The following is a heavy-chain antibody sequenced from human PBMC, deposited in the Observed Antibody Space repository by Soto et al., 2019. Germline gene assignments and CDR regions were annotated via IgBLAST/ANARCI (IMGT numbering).Heavy chain of an antibody. D-gene: IGHD2-15*01. CDR2: IKSKIDGGTT. CDR1: GFTFGNAW. CDR3: TTDSYIDMPIVRFYY. J-gene: IGHJ4*01. Sequence: EVQVVDSGGGLVSPGGSLRLSCVASGFTFGNAWINWVRQAPGKGLEWVGRIKSKIDGGTTDFAAPVKGRFAISRDDSKNSAYMQMNSLKIEDTAVYYCTTDSYIDMPIVRFYYWGHGTLVTVSS. V-gene: IGHV3-15*07.